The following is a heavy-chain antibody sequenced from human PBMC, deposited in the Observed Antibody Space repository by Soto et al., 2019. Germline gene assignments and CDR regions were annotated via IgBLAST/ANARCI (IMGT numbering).Heavy chain of an antibody. CDR1: GFTFNIYG. CDR3: AKDQASGQGSFDS. J-gene: IGHJ4*02. Sequence: PGGSLRFSCAASGFTFNIYGMHWVRQAPEKGLEXVAXXSXDGSXQXXAXCXKGRFTISRDNSKNTLFLQMNSLRADDTAVYYCAKDQASGQGSFDSWGQGTLVTVSS. CDR2: XSXDGSXQ. V-gene: IGHV3-30*18.